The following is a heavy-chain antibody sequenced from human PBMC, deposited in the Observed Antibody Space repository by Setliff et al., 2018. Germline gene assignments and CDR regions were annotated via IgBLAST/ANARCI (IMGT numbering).Heavy chain of an antibody. CDR2: INAGNGNT. D-gene: IGHD3-3*01. CDR1: GYTFTNYA. V-gene: IGHV1-3*01. J-gene: IGHJ5*02. Sequence: ASVKVSCKASGYTFTNYAIHWVRQAPGQRLEWMGWINAGNGNTKYPQKFQGRVTITRDTSASTAYMELGSLRSEDTAVYYCARDTYIGDFWSGYYIQGRFDPWGQGTLVTVSS. CDR3: ARDTYIGDFWSGYYIQGRFDP.